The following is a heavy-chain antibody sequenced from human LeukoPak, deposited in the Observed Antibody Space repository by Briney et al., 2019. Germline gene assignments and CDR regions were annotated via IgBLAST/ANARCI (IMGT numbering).Heavy chain of an antibody. D-gene: IGHD3-22*01. CDR1: GYTFTSYD. Sequence: ASVKVSCKASGYTFTSYDISWVRQAAGQGLEWMGWMNPNSGNTGYAQKVKGRVTMTGNTSINTAYMELSSLRSEDTAVYYCARGLRDSSGREYFQHWGQGTLVTVSS. CDR3: ARGLRDSSGREYFQH. V-gene: IGHV1-8*01. CDR2: MNPNSGNT. J-gene: IGHJ1*01.